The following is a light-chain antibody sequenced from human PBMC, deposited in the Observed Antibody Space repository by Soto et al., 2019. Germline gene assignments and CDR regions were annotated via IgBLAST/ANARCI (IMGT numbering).Light chain of an antibody. CDR1: SSNIGAVFD. J-gene: IGLJ3*02. V-gene: IGLV1-40*01. CDR2: ANT. CDR3: QSYDNSLSAGV. Sequence: QSVLTQPPSVSGAPGQRVTISCTGSSSNIGAVFDVHWYQQLPGTAPKLLIYANTNRPSGVPDRFSGSKSGTSASLAINGLQAEDEADYYCQSYDNSLSAGVFGGGTKLTVL.